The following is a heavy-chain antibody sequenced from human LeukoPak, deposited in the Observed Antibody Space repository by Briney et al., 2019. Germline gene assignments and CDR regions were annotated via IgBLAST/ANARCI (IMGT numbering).Heavy chain of an antibody. D-gene: IGHD5-18*01. CDR3: AREGGGYSYGYYYYYYMDV. V-gene: IGHV4-59*01. Sequence: SETLSLTCTVSGGSISSYYWCWIRQPPGKGLEWIGYIYYSGSTNYNPSLKSRVTISVDTSKNQFSLKLSSVTAADTAVYYCAREGGGYSYGYYYYYYMDVWGKGTTVTVSS. J-gene: IGHJ6*03. CDR1: GGSISSYY. CDR2: IYYSGST.